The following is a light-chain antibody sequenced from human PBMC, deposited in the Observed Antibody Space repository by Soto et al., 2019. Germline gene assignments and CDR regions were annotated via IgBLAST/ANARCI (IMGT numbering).Light chain of an antibody. V-gene: IGLV4-69*01. CDR3: QTGGSGIVV. CDR2: LNSDGSH. CDR1: SGHSNYA. Sequence: QLVLTQSPSASASLGASVKLTCTLSSGHSNYAIAWHQQQSEKGPRYLMKLNSDGSHSKGDGIPDRFSGSSSGAERYLTISILQSEDEADYYCQTGGSGIVVFGGGTKLTVL. J-gene: IGLJ2*01.